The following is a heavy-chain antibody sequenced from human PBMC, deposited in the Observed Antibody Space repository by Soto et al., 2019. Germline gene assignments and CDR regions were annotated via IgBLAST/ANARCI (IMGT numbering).Heavy chain of an antibody. Sequence: QVQLQESGPGLVKPSQTLSLTCTVSGGSISSGGYYWSWIRQHPGKGLEWIGYIYYSGSTYYNPSLKSRVTISVDTSKNQCSLKLSSVTAADTAVYYCAREMSRSGVWFDPWGQGTLVTVSS. CDR3: AREMSRSGVWFDP. D-gene: IGHD3-10*01. CDR2: IYYSGST. J-gene: IGHJ5*02. CDR1: GGSISSGGYY. V-gene: IGHV4-31*03.